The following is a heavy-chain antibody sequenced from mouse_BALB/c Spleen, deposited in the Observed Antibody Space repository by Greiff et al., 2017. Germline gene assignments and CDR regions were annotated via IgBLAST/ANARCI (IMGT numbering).Heavy chain of an antibody. J-gene: IGHJ4*01. CDR3: ANLRSDYYAMDY. CDR2: INPYNGAT. Sequence: VQLKESGPELVKPGASVKISCKASGYSFTGYYMHWVKQSHVKSLEWIGRINPYNGATSYNQNFKDKASLTVDKSSSTAYMELHSLTSEDSAVYYCANLRSDYYAMDYWGQGTSVTVSS. CDR1: GYSFTGYY. V-gene: IGHV1-31*01. D-gene: IGHD1-1*01.